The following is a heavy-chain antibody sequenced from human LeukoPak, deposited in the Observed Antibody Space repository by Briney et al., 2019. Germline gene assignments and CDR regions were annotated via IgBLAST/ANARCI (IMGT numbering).Heavy chain of an antibody. D-gene: IGHD2-21*02. CDR1: GGSITSNSYY. V-gene: IGHV4-39*01. Sequence: SETLSLTCTISGGSITSNSYYWGWIRQPPGKGLEWIGSIYYSGSTYYNPSLKSRATISVDTSKNQFSLKLSSVTAADTAVYYCARMRTRVVTLFDYWGQGTLVTVSS. CDR2: IYYSGST. J-gene: IGHJ4*02. CDR3: ARMRTRVVTLFDY.